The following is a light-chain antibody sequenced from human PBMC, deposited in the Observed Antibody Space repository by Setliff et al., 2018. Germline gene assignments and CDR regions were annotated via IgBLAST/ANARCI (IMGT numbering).Light chain of an antibody. CDR3: AAWDDSLNCYV. CDR1: SSNIGSNT. V-gene: IGLV1-44*01. J-gene: IGLJ1*01. Sequence: QSALTQPPSASGTPGQRVTISCSGSSSNIGSNTVNWYQQLPGPAPKLLIYRNNQRPSGVPDRFSGSNSGTSASLAISGLQSEDEADYYCAAWDDSLNCYVFGTGTKVTVL. CDR2: RNN.